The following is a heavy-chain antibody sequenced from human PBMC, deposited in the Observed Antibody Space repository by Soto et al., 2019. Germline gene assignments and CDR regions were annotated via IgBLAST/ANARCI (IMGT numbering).Heavy chain of an antibody. Sequence: GGSLRLSCAASGFLFSSFDMTWVRQAPGKGLEWVSYISRTSSTIYYADSVKGRFTISRDNANNSLYLQMNSLRAEDTAVYYCAKFYAAIYYYGLAVWGQGTTVTVSS. D-gene: IGHD2-2*01. CDR3: AKFYAAIYYYGLAV. V-gene: IGHV3-48*01. CDR1: GFLFSSFD. J-gene: IGHJ6*02. CDR2: ISRTSSTI.